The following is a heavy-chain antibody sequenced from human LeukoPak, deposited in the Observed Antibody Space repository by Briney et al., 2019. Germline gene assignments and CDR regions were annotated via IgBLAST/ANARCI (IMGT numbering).Heavy chain of an antibody. J-gene: IGHJ4*02. D-gene: IGHD6-19*01. CDR1: AFTFSSYA. V-gene: IGHV3-23*01. CDR2: ISGSGGST. Sequence: GSLRLSCAASAFTFSSYAMSWVRQAPGKGLEWVSAISGSGGSTYYADSVKGRFTISRDNSKNTLYLQMNSLRAEDTAVYYCAKAEVWGIIAVAGIDYWGQGTLVTVSS. CDR3: AKAEVWGIIAVAGIDY.